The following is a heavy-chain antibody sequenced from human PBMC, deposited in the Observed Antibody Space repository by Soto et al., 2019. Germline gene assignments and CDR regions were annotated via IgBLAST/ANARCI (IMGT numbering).Heavy chain of an antibody. CDR3: AIGVEWLLGAFDI. Sequence: SETLSLTCAVYGGSFSGYYWSWIRQPPGKGLEWIGEINHSGSTNYNPSLKSRVTISVDTSKNQFSLKLSSVTAADTAVYYCAIGVEWLLGAFDIWGQGTMVTVSS. V-gene: IGHV4-34*01. J-gene: IGHJ3*02. CDR1: GGSFSGYY. CDR2: INHSGST. D-gene: IGHD3-3*01.